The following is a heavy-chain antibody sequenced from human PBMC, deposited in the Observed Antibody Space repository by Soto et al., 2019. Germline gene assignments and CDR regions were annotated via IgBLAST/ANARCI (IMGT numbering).Heavy chain of an antibody. D-gene: IGHD3-3*01. J-gene: IGHJ6*02. CDR3: ARGSRLLRFLEWLPSPYYYGMDV. CDR1: GFTFSSYW. Sequence: GSLRLSCAASGFTFSSYWMHWVRQAPGKGLVWVSRINSDGSSTSYADSVKGRFTISRDNAKNTLYLQMNSLRAEDTAVYYCARGSRLLRFLEWLPSPYYYGMDVWGQGTTVTVSS. V-gene: IGHV3-74*01. CDR2: INSDGSST.